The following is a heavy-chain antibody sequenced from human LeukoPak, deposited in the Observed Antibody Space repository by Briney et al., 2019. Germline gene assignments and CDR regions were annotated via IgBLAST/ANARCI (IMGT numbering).Heavy chain of an antibody. J-gene: IGHJ2*01. CDR1: GFTFSTYA. CDR2: ISGSGGNT. Sequence: GGSLRLSCAASGFTFSTYAMSWVRQAPGKGLEWVSAISGSGGNTYHADSVKGRFTISRDNSKNTLYLQMSSLRAEDTALYYCAKGFIYCSGDSCYPGNWYFDLWGRGTLVTVPS. D-gene: IGHD2-15*01. CDR3: AKGFIYCSGDSCYPGNWYFDL. V-gene: IGHV3-23*01.